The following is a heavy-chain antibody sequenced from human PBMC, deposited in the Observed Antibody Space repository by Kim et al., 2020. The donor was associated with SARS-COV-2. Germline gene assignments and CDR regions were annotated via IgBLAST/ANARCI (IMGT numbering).Heavy chain of an antibody. Sequence: SETLSLTCTVSGGSISSSSYYWGWIRQPPGKGLEWIGSIYYSGSTYYNPSLKSRVTISVDTSKNQFSLKLSSVTAADTAVYYCARRSYYFDYWGQGTLVTVSS. D-gene: IGHD1-26*01. CDR3: ARRSYYFDY. V-gene: IGHV4-39*01. CDR2: IYYSGST. CDR1: GGSISSSSYY. J-gene: IGHJ4*02.